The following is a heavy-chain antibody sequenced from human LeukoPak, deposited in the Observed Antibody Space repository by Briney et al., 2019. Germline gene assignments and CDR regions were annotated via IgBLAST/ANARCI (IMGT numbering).Heavy chain of an antibody. CDR2: IYYSGST. CDR3: ARGYGDFPYFDY. D-gene: IGHD4-17*01. V-gene: IGHV4-59*01. Sequence: SETLSLTCTVSGGSISSYYWSWIRQPPGKGLEWIGYIYYSGSTNYNPSLKSRVTISVDTSKNQFSLKLSSVTAADTAVCYCARGYGDFPYFDYWGQGTLVTVSS. J-gene: IGHJ4*02. CDR1: GGSISSYY.